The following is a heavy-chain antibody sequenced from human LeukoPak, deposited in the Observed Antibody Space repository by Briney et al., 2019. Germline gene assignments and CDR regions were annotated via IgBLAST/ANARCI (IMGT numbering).Heavy chain of an antibody. CDR1: GGSITNYY. CDR2: IYSSGST. Sequence: SDTLSLTCTVSGGSITNYYWSWIRQPAGKGLEWIGRIYSSGSTNYNPSLKSRVTMSVDTSKNQVSLRLNSVTAADTAVYYCARDDPGDSIDYWGQGTRVTVSS. V-gene: IGHV4-4*07. CDR3: ARDDPGDSIDY. D-gene: IGHD4-17*01. J-gene: IGHJ4*02.